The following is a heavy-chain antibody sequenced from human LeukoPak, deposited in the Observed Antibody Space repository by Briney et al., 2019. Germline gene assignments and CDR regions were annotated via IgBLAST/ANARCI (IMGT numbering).Heavy chain of an antibody. CDR3: ARDIQGHLSFDY. Sequence: SETLSLTCTVSVGSISGHYWNWIRQPAGKGLEWIGRLYSSGSANYHPSLRGRVTMSVDTSENQFSLKLTSVTAADTAVYYCARDIQGHLSFDYWGQGTLVTVSS. J-gene: IGHJ4*02. CDR2: LYSSGSA. CDR1: VGSISGHY. V-gene: IGHV4-4*07.